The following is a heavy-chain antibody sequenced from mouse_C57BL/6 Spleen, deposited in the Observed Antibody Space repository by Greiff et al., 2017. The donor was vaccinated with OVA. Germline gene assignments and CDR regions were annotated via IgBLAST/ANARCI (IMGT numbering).Heavy chain of an antibody. CDR2: ISDGGSYT. Sequence: EVKVEESGGGLVKPGGSLKLSCAASGFTFSSYAMSWVRQTPEKRLEWVATISDGGSYTYYPDNVKGRFTISRDNAKNNLYLQMSHLKSEDTAMYYCARDKEIYFAYWGQGTLVTVSA. D-gene: IGHD2-1*01. V-gene: IGHV5-4*01. CDR1: GFTFSSYA. CDR3: ARDKEIYFAY. J-gene: IGHJ3*01.